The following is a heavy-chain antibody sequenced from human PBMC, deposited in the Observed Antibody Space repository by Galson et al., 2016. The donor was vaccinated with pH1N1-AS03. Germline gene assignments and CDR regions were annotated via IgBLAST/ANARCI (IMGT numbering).Heavy chain of an antibody. CDR1: GYTFTGFF. CDR2: INPYSTNT. J-gene: IGHJ4*02. D-gene: IGHD6-6*01. CDR3: ARVVAGRPFLTDS. V-gene: IGHV1-18*04. Sequence: SVKVSCKASGYTFTGFFMHWVRQGPGQGLEWMGWINPYSTNTNYAKKVQDRVTMTADTSTTTAHLDLRNLGSDDTAVYYCARVVAGRPFLTDSWGQGTLVIVSS.